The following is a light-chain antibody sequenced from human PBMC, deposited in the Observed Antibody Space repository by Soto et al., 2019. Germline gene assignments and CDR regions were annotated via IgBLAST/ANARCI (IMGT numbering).Light chain of an antibody. J-gene: IGKJ2*01. Sequence: DIQMTQSPSTLSASVGDRVSITCRASQSLNSWLAWYQQKPGKAPKLLIYKTSTLESGVPSRFSGSGSGTEFTLTISNLQPDEFATYYCRQYNTYSFGQGTKLEIK. CDR1: QSLNSW. CDR2: KTS. V-gene: IGKV1-5*03. CDR3: RQYNTYS.